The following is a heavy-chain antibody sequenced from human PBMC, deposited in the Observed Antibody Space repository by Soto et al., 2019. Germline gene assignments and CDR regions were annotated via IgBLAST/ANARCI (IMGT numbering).Heavy chain of an antibody. D-gene: IGHD2-2*01. CDR2: IWYDGSNK. CDR1: GFTFSSYG. CDR3: ARDHPYCSSTSCYFDY. V-gene: IGHV3-33*01. Sequence: QVQLVESGGGVVQPGRSLRLSCAASGFTFSSYGMHWVRQAPGKGLEWVAVIWYDGSNKYYVDSVKGRFTISRDNSKNTLYLQMNSLRAEDTAVYYCARDHPYCSSTSCYFDYWGQGTLVTVSS. J-gene: IGHJ4*02.